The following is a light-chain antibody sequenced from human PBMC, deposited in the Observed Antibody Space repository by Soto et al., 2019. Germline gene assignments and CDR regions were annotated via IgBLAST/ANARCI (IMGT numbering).Light chain of an antibody. V-gene: IGKV3-15*01. J-gene: IGKJ2*03. Sequence: EVVLNISPGTVSLSPEDRATLSCRASQSISRSLAWYQQKPGQAPRLLISDASTRATGIPARFSGSGSGTEFTLTISSLQSEDFALYACHQYKTWPLGSFADGT. CDR1: QSISRS. CDR3: HQYKTWPLGS. CDR2: DAS.